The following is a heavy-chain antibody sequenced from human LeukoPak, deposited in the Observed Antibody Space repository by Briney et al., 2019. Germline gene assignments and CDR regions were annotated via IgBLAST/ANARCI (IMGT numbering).Heavy chain of an antibody. J-gene: IGHJ4*02. CDR1: GFTFSSYG. D-gene: IGHD5-18*01. CDR3: AKHPPIQLWLPFDY. Sequence: GGTLRLSCAASGFTFSSYGMSWVRQARGKGLEWVSAISGSGGSTYYADSVKGRFTISRDNSKNTLYLQMNSLRAEDTAVYYCAKHPPIQLWLPFDYWGQGTLVTVSS. V-gene: IGHV3-23*01. CDR2: ISGSGGST.